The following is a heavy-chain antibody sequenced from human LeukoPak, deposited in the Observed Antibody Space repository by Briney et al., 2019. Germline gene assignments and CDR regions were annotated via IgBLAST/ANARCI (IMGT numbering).Heavy chain of an antibody. Sequence: SVKVSCKASGFTFTSSAVQWVRRARGQRLEWIGWIVVGSGDTNSAQKFQERVTITRDMSTRTAYMELSSLRSEDTAVYYCGADSMPRGVFSYAFDIWGQGTMVTVSS. D-gene: IGHD3-10*01. V-gene: IGHV1-58*01. CDR1: GFTFTSSA. CDR3: GADSMPRGVFSYAFDI. J-gene: IGHJ3*02. CDR2: IVVGSGDT.